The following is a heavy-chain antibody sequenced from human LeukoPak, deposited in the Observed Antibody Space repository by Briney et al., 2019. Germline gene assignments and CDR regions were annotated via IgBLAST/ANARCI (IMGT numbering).Heavy chain of an antibody. CDR3: ARVGNSPRPLDAFDI. V-gene: IGHV4-31*03. Sequence: PSETLSLTCTVSGGSISSGGYYWSWSRQHPGKGLEWIGYIYYSGSTYYNPSLKSRVTISVDTSKNQFSLKLSSVTAADTAVYYCARVGNSPRPLDAFDIWGQGTMVTVSS. D-gene: IGHD1/OR15-1a*01. CDR2: IYYSGST. CDR1: GGSISSGGYY. J-gene: IGHJ3*02.